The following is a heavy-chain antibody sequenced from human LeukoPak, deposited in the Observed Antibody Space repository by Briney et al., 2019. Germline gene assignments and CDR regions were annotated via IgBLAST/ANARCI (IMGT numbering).Heavy chain of an antibody. CDR3: ARDEVYYYYGMDV. J-gene: IGHJ6*02. CDR2: IWYDGSNK. V-gene: IGHV3-33*08. CDR1: GFTISSYA. Sequence: PGGSLRLSCAASGFTISSYAMHWVRQTPGKGLEWVAVIWYDGSNKYYADSVKGRFTISRDNSKNTLYLQMNSLRAEDTAVYYCARDEVYYYYGMDVWGQGTTVTVSS.